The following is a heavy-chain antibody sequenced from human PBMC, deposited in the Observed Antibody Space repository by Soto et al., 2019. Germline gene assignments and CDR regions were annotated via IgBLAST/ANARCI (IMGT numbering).Heavy chain of an antibody. D-gene: IGHD4-17*01. CDR3: AKEGYGDYGGYYYYYGMDV. CDR2: ISGSGGST. J-gene: IGHJ6*02. CDR1: GFTFSSYA. Sequence: EVQLLESGGGLVQPGGSLRLSCAASGFTFSSYAMSWVRQAPGKGLEWVSAISGSGGSTYYADSVKGRFTISRDNSKNTLYLQMNSLRAEDTAVYYCAKEGYGDYGGYYYYYGMDVWGQGTTVTVSS. V-gene: IGHV3-23*01.